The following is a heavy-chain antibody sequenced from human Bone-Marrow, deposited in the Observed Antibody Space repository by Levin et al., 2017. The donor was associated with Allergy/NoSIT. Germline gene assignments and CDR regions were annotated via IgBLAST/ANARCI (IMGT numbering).Heavy chain of an antibody. CDR1: GGSISSGSYY. D-gene: IGHD6-6*01. J-gene: IGHJ4*02. V-gene: IGHV4-61*02. Sequence: LRLSCTVSGGSISSGSYYWSWIRQPAGKGLEWIGRIYTSGSTNYNPSLKSRVTISVDTSKNQFSLKLSSVTAADTAVYSCARRLGEQLSFDYWGQGTLVTVSS. CDR3: ARRLGEQLSFDY. CDR2: IYTSGST.